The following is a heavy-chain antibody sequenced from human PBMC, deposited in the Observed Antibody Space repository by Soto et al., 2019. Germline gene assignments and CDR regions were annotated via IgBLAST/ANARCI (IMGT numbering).Heavy chain of an antibody. CDR2: MNPGSGDT. CDR3: ARMESFGSLNWFDP. J-gene: IGHJ5*02. CDR1: GYTFTNND. V-gene: IGHV1-8*02. D-gene: IGHD5-18*01. Sequence: ASVKVSCKASGYTFTNNDVSWVRQATGQGLEWMGWMNPGSGDTGYAQKFQGRVTMTRDISIATAYMELNSLTSEDTATYYCARMESFGSLNWFDPWGQGTLVTVSS.